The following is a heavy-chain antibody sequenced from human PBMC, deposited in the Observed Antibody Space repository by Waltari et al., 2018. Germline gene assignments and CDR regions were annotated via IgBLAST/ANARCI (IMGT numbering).Heavy chain of an antibody. V-gene: IGHV3-30*09. CDR2: ISYDGSNK. CDR3: ARDLSNYYFDY. Sequence: QVQLVESGGGVVQPGRSLSLSCAASGFTFRSYPMHWVRQAPGKGLEWVAVISYDGSNKYYADSVKGRFAISRDNSENTLSLQMNSLRAEDTAVYYCARDLSNYYFDYWGQGTLVTVSS. J-gene: IGHJ4*02. CDR1: GFTFRSYP.